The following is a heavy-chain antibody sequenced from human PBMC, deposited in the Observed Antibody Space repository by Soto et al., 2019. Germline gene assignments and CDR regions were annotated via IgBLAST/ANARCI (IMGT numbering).Heavy chain of an antibody. Sequence: GGSLRLSCAASRITFSNYGMSWVRQAPGKGLEWVSAISGSGTSTYYADSVKGRFTISRDNSKNTLYLQMNNLRAEDTALYYCATFLCPSRYSDCGQGTLVTVSS. D-gene: IGHD2-15*01. CDR3: ATFLCPSRYSD. J-gene: IGHJ1*01. CDR1: RITFSNYG. CDR2: ISGSGTST. V-gene: IGHV3-23*01.